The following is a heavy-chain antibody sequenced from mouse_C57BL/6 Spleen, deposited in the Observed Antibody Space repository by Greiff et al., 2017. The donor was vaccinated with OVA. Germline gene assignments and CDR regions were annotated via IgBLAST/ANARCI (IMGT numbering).Heavy chain of an antibody. CDR3: AFYSKVAY. CDR1: GYSITSGYY. J-gene: IGHJ3*01. V-gene: IGHV3-6*01. D-gene: IGHD2-5*01. Sequence: VQLQQSGPGLVKPSQSLSLTCSVTGYSITSGYYWNWIRQFPGNKLEWMGYISYDGSNNYNPSLKNRISITRDTSKNQFFLKLNSVTTEDTATGYCAFYSKVAYWGQGTLVTVSA. CDR2: ISYDGSN.